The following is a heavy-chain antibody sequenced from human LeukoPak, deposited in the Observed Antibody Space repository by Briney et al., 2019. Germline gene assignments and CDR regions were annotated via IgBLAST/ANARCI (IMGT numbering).Heavy chain of an antibody. CDR3: ATALLVVVPPGYGMDV. CDR1: GGTFSSYA. D-gene: IGHD2-15*01. V-gene: IGHV1-69*13. J-gene: IGHJ6*02. Sequence: SVKVSCKASGGTFSSYAISWVRQTPGQGLECMGGIIPIFGTANYEQKFQGRVTITADESTSTAYMELSSLRSEDTAVYYCATALLVVVPPGYGMDVWGQGTTVTVSS. CDR2: IIPIFGTA.